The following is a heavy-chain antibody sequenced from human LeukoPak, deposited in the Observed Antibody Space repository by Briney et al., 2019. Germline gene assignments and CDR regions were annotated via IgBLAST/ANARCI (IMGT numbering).Heavy chain of an antibody. CDR1: GYTFTSYG. J-gene: IGHJ4*02. Sequence: ASVKVSCKASGYTFTSYGISWVRQDPGLGLEWMGWISAYNGNTNYAQKLQGRVTMTTDTSTSTAYMELRSLRSDDTAVYYCARAEVRGSIAAAVPFDYWGQGTLVTVSS. D-gene: IGHD6-13*01. CDR3: ARAEVRGSIAAAVPFDY. V-gene: IGHV1-18*01. CDR2: ISAYNGNT.